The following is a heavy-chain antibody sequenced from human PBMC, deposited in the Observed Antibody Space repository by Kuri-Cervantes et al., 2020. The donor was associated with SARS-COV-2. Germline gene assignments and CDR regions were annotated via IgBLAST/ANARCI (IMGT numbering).Heavy chain of an antibody. J-gene: IGHJ4*02. CDR1: GGSISGYY. CDR3: ARGGRRAGAYYFDL. CDR2: ISATGNT. Sequence: ESLKISCSVTGGSISGYYWSWIRQSAAKELKWIGRISATGNTNYIPGLKSRATMSVDTSQSQFSLRLNSVTAADTATYYCARGGRRAGAYYFDLWGPGILVTVSS. V-gene: IGHV4-4*07. D-gene: IGHD2-21*01.